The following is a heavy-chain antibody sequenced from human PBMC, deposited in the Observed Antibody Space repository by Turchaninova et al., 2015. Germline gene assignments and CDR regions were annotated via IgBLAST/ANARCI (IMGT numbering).Heavy chain of an antibody. Sequence: QVQLVQSGAEVKKPGASVKVSCKASGYTFTNYYIHWVRQAPGQGLEWMGMVNPGGGRTGNAQGFQGGVTRARDRSTSTVFMDLRSLISEDTAVYYCAREAIGVVPSAGYGMDVWGQGTTVTVSS. J-gene: IGHJ6*02. CDR2: VNPGGGRT. V-gene: IGHV1-46*01. CDR1: GYTFTNYY. D-gene: IGHD2-2*01. CDR3: AREAIGVVPSAGYGMDV.